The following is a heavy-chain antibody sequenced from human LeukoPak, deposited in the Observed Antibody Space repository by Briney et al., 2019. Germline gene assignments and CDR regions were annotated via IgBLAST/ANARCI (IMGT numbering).Heavy chain of an antibody. D-gene: IGHD3-10*01. Sequence: ASVKVSCKASGYTFTGYYMHWVRQAPGQGLEWMGIINPSGGSTSYAQKFQGRVTMTRDMSTSTVYMELSSLRSEDTAVYYCARDWPNMVRGIDYWGQGTLVTVSS. CDR1: GYTFTGYY. V-gene: IGHV1-46*01. J-gene: IGHJ4*02. CDR2: INPSGGST. CDR3: ARDWPNMVRGIDY.